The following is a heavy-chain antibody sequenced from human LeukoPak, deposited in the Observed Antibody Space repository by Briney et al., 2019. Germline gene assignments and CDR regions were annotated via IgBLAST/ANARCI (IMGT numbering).Heavy chain of an antibody. CDR2: INHSGST. CDR1: GGSFSGYY. CDR3: ARRLPVYYYYGMDV. Sequence: SETLSLTCAVYGGSFSGYYWSWIRQPPGKGLEWIGEINHSGSTNYNPPLKSRVTISVDTSKNQFSLKLSSVTAADTAVYYCARRLPVYYYYGMDVWGKGTTVTVSS. V-gene: IGHV4-34*01. J-gene: IGHJ6*04.